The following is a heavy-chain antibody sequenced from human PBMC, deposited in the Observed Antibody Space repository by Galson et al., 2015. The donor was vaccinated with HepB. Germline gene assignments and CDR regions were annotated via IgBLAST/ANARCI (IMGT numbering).Heavy chain of an antibody. V-gene: IGHV7-4-1*02. Sequence: SCKASGYTFTNYAMNWVRQAPGQGLEWMGWINTNTGNPTYAQGFTGRFVFSLDTSVTTAYLQISGLKAEDTAVYYCARDLDWFDPWGQGTLVTVSS. CDR1: GYTFTNYA. CDR3: ARDLDWFDP. CDR2: INTNTGNP. J-gene: IGHJ5*02.